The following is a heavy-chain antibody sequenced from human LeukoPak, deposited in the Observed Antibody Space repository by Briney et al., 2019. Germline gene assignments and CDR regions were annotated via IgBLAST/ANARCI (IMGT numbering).Heavy chain of an antibody. V-gene: IGHV3-11*01. CDR3: RVPY. J-gene: IGHJ4*02. CDR1: GFTFSGYY. Sequence: GGPLRLSCAASGFTFSGYYMSWMRQAPGKGLEWISYISSDGSIVYYADSAKGRFTISRDNAKSLLYLQMDTVRAEDTAVYCVRVPYWGQGSLVIVSS. D-gene: IGHD5/OR15-5a*01. CDR2: ISSDGSIV.